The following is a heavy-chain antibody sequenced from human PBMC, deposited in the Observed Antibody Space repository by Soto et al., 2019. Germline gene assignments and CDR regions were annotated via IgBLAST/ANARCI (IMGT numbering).Heavy chain of an antibody. V-gene: IGHV1-8*01. J-gene: IGHJ4*02. D-gene: IGHD1-1*01. Sequence: QVQLVQSGAEVKKPGASVKVSCKASGYTFTSYDINWVRQATGQGLEWMGWMNPNSGNTGYAQKFQGSVTMTRDTSISTAYIELSSLRSEDTDVYYCATAGTYFGDYWGQGTLVTVSS. CDR3: ATAGTYFGDY. CDR2: MNPNSGNT. CDR1: GYTFTSYD.